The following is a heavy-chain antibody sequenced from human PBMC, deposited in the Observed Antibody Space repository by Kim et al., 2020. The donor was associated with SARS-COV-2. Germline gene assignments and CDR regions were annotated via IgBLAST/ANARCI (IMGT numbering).Heavy chain of an antibody. Sequence: SVKVSCKASGGTFSSYAISWVRQAPGQGLEWLGRIIPILGIANYAQTFQGRVTITADKSTSTAYMELSSLRSEDTAVYYCARDPRRDGYSSWGQGTLVTVSS. D-gene: IGHD4-4*01. CDR3: ARDPRRDGYSS. V-gene: IGHV1-69*04. CDR1: GGTFSSYA. CDR2: IIPILGIA. J-gene: IGHJ4*02.